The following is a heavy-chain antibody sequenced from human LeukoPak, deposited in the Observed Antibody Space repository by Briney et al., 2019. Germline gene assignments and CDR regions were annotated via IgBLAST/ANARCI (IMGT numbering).Heavy chain of an antibody. CDR3: AKDGRDGYNLYYYFYGMDV. Sequence: GGSLRLSCAASGFTFSSYAMSWVRQAPGKGLEWVSAISGSGGSTYYADSVKGRFTISRDNSKNTLYLQMNSLRAEDTAVYYCAKDGRDGYNLYYYFYGMDVWGQGTTVTVSS. CDR2: ISGSGGST. J-gene: IGHJ6*02. V-gene: IGHV3-23*01. D-gene: IGHD5-24*01. CDR1: GFTFSSYA.